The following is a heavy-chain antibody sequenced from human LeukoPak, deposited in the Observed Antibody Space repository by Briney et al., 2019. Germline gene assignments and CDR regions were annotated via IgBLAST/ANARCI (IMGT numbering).Heavy chain of an antibody. CDR2: IGTGGSPI. CDR1: GFIFNTYE. D-gene: IGHD3/OR15-3a*01. J-gene: IGHJ4*02. Sequence: GGSLRLSCTTSGFIFNTYEFNWVRQAPGRGLEWVSHIGTGGSPIYYADSVKGRFTISRDDARQSLYLQMDSLRVEDTAVYYCASGLVIDYWGQGTLVTVSS. CDR3: ASGLVIDY. V-gene: IGHV3-48*03.